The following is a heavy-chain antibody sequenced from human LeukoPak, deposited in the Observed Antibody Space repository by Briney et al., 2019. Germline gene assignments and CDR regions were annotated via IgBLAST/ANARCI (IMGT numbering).Heavy chain of an antibody. D-gene: IGHD1/OR15-1a*01. CDR1: GGSISSGGYS. V-gene: IGHV4-30-2*01. CDR2: IYHSGST. Sequence: SETLSLTCAVSGGSISSGGYSWSWIRQPPGKGLEWIGYIYHSGSTYYNPSLKSRVTISVDRSKNQFSLKLSSVTAADTAVYYLCRGSKGRAGNPWVAWWVGTNFYYWGQGTPVTGSP. CDR3: CRGSKGRAGNPWVAWWVGTNFYY. J-gene: IGHJ4*01.